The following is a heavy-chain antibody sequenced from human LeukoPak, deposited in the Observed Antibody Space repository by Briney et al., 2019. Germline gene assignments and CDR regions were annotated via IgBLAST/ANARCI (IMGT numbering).Heavy chain of an antibody. D-gene: IGHD2-15*01. CDR3: ARRAATNAFDI. CDR2: VSSDGGST. J-gene: IGHJ3*02. Sequence: PGGSLRLSCAASGFTFNSYGIHWVRQAPGKGLEHVSGVSSDGGSTYYANSVKGRFTVSRDKSKNTVSLQMDSLRTEDMAVYYCARRAATNAFDIWGQGTMVIVSS. V-gene: IGHV3-64*01. CDR1: GFTFNSYG.